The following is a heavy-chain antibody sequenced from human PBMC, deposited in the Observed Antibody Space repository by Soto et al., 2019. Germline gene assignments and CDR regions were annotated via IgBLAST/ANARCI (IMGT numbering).Heavy chain of an antibody. V-gene: IGHV3-23*01. D-gene: IGHD3-10*01. CDR3: ERDARGHYYMDV. CDR1: GFTFSSYA. J-gene: IGHJ6*03. CDR2: ISGSGGST. Sequence: GSLRLSCAASGFTFSSYAMSWVRQAPGKGLEWVSAISGSGGSTYYADSVKGRFTISRDNSKNTLYLQMNSLTADDAAIYYCERDARGHYYMDVWDKGTTVTVSS.